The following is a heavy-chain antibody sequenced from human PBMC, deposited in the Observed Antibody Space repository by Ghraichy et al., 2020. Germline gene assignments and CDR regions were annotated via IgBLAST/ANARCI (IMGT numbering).Heavy chain of an antibody. CDR3: AGTSLRAS. CDR2: IYYTGST. V-gene: IGHV4-61*01. CDR1: GGSVDSYTYY. J-gene: IGHJ5*02. Sequence: SQTLSLTCSVSGGSVDSYTYYWSWIRQPPGKGLEWIGYIYYTGSTNYNPSLKSRVTISFDTSKHKFSLKLSSVTAADTAVYYCAGTSLRASWCPGTQVTVSS.